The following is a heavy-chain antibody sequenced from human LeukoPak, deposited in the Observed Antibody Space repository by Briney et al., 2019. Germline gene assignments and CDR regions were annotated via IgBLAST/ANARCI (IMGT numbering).Heavy chain of an antibody. CDR1: GGTFSSYA. V-gene: IGHV1-69*04. CDR2: IIPIFGIA. J-gene: IGHJ4*02. CDR3: ARDRTSGGVIAAQHDY. D-gene: IGHD3-16*02. Sequence: GASVKASCKASGGTFSSYAISWVRQAPGQGLEWMGRIIPIFGIANYAQKFQGRVTITADKSTSTAYMELSSLRSEDTAVYYCARDRTSGGVIAAQHDYWGQGTLVTVSS.